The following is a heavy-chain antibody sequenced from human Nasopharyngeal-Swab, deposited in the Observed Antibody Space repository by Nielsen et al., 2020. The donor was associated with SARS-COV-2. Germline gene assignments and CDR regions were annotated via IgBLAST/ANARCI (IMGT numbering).Heavy chain of an antibody. V-gene: IGHV4-61*01. CDR2: IHYSGNT. CDR3: ARDRGDLRKYYFDY. J-gene: IGHJ4*02. Sequence: SETLSLTCTVSGASVSSGTYYWSWIRQPPGKGLEWIGYIHYSGNTHYNPSLESRVTMSVDTSNNQFSLILSSVTAADTAVYYCARDRGDLRKYYFDYWGRGTLVTVSS. CDR1: GASVSSGTYY. D-gene: IGHD3-10*01.